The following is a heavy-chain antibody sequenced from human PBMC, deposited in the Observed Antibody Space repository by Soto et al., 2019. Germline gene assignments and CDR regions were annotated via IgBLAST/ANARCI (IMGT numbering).Heavy chain of an antibody. Sequence: DVKLLESGGGLVQPGGSLRLSCAASGFIFNNYAMNWVRQAPGKGLEWVSGISGSGGNTYYADSVKGRFAISRDKYNNTLYLQLSSLKAEDTAVYYCVKARSGWYLYYFDYWGQGTRVTVSS. CDR2: ISGSGGNT. V-gene: IGHV3-23*01. CDR3: VKARSGWYLYYFDY. J-gene: IGHJ4*02. CDR1: GFIFNNYA. D-gene: IGHD6-19*01.